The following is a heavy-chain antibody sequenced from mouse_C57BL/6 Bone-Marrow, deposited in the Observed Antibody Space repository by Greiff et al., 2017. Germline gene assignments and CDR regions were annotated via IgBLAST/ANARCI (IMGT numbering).Heavy chain of an antibody. V-gene: IGHV14-1*01. CDR2: IDPEDGDT. D-gene: IGHD2-4*01. J-gene: IGHJ4*01. CDR1: GFNIKDYY. Sequence: VQLQQSGAELVRPGASVKLSCTASGFNIKDYYMHWVKQRPEPGLEWIGRIDPEDGDTEYAPKFQGKATMTADTSSNTAYLQLSSLTSEDTAVYYCTTRITPYYAMDYWGQGTSVTVSS. CDR3: TTRITPYYAMDY.